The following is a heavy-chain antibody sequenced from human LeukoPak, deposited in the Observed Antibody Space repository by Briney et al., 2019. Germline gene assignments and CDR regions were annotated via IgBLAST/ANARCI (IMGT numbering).Heavy chain of an antibody. Sequence: SETLSLTCTVSGGSISGYYWNWSRQPPGKGVEWIGNLYYMRGAWYKSSLKSRVTTSVDTSRNEFSLKLSSVTAADTAVYYCAADREPTDPYKWVDPWGQGTQVIVSS. CDR1: GGSISGYY. D-gene: IGHD1-1*01. V-gene: IGHV4-59*01. CDR2: LYYMRGA. CDR3: AADREPTDPYKWVDP. J-gene: IGHJ5*02.